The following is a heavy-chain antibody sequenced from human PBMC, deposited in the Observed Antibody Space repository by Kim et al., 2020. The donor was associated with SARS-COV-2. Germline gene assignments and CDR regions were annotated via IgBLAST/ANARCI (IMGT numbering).Heavy chain of an antibody. CDR3: ARDRAVGATDY. CDR2: T. J-gene: IGHJ4*02. Sequence: TNYAPKIQGRSTMTTDTSTSTVYMGLRSLRSDDTAVYYCARDRAVGATDYWGQGTLVTVSS. D-gene: IGHD1-26*01. V-gene: IGHV1-18*01.